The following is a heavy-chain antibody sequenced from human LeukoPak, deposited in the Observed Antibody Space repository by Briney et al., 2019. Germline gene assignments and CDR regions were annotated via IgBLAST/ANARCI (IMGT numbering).Heavy chain of an antibody. CDR1: GYTFTGYY. V-gene: IGHV1-2*02. J-gene: IGHJ4*02. CDR3: ARDRRPFPIDYYFDY. CDR2: INPNSGGT. Sequence: ASVKVSCKASGYTFTGYYMHWVRQAPGQGLEWMGWINPNSGGTNYAQKFQGRVTMTRDTSISTAYMELSRLRSDDTAVYYCARDRRPFPIDYYFDYWGQGTLVTVSS.